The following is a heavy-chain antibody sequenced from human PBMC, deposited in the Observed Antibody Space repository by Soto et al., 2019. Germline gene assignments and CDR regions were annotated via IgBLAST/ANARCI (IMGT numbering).Heavy chain of an antibody. CDR2: INPSGGNT. Sequence: ASVKVSCKASGYTFTSYYMHWVRQAPGQGLEWMGIINPSGGNTSYAQKFQGRVTMTRDTSTSTVYMELSSLRSEDTAVYYCARWGPRDAFDIWSQGTMVSVSS. D-gene: IGHD1-26*01. CDR3: ARWGPRDAFDI. J-gene: IGHJ3*02. CDR1: GYTFTSYY. V-gene: IGHV1-46*03.